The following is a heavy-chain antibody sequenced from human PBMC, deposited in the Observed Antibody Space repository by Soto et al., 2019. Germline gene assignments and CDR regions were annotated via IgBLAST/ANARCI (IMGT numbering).Heavy chain of an antibody. J-gene: IGHJ5*02. V-gene: IGHV4-61*01. Sequence: SETLSLTCTVSGGSVSSGSYYWSWIRQPPGKGLEWIGYIYYSGSTNYNPSLKSRVTISVDTSNNQFSLKLSSVTAADTAVYYCARGVPYSYGYVSWFDPWGQGTLVTVSS. CDR2: IYYSGST. CDR3: ARGVPYSYGYVSWFDP. D-gene: IGHD5-18*01. CDR1: GGSVSSGSYY.